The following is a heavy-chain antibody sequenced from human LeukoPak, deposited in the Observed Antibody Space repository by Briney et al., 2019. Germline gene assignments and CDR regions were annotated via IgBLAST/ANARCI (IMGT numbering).Heavy chain of an antibody. D-gene: IGHD2-21*02. CDR1: GGSISSSSYY. V-gene: IGHV4-39*01. CDR2: IYYSGST. CDR3: ARHGGYCGGDCYWGRGGDYSDY. Sequence: SETLSLTCTVSGGSISSSSYYWGWIRQPPGKGLEWIGSIYYSGSTYYNPSLKSRVTISVDTSKNQFSLKLSSVTAADTAVYYCARHGGYCGGDCYWGRGGDYSDYWGQGTLVTVSS. J-gene: IGHJ4*02.